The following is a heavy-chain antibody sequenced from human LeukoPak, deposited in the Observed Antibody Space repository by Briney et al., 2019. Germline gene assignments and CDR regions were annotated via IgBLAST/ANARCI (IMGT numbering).Heavy chain of an antibody. D-gene: IGHD1-26*01. CDR2: IYYSGST. CDR3: ARDPGSGSYYGGY. Sequence: SETLSLTCTVSGGSISSGGYYWSWIRQHPGKGLEWIGYIYYSGSTYYNPSLKSRVTISVDTSKNQFSLKLSSVTAADTAVYYCARDPGSGSYYGGYWGQGTLVTVSS. J-gene: IGHJ4*02. CDR1: GGSISSGGYY. V-gene: IGHV4-31*03.